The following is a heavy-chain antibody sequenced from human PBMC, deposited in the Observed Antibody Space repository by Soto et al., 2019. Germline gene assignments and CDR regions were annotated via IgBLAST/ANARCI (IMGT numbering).Heavy chain of an antibody. Sequence: QVQLVESGGGVVQPGRSVRLSCAASGFTFSIFGMHRVLQAPGKGLEWAAIIWYDGSNAYYADSVRGRFTSSRDNSKNTVYMQMNSLRAEDTAVYYCARDKGSSTVVSGISQEGYFDSWGQGTLVTVSS. J-gene: IGHJ4*02. CDR1: GFTFSIFG. D-gene: IGHD6-19*01. CDR2: IWYDGSNA. CDR3: ARDKGSSTVVSGISQEGYFDS. V-gene: IGHV3-33*01.